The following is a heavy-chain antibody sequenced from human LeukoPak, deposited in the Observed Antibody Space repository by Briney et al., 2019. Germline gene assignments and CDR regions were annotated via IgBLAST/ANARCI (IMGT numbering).Heavy chain of an antibody. CDR1: GFTFSTYW. D-gene: IGHD5-18*01. Sequence: SGVSLRLSCSASGFTFSTYWMSWVRQAPGKGLEWVANIKEDGSDKYYVDSVKGRFTISRDNAKNSLYLQMNNLRAEDTAVYYCARDVGYFRFDYWGQGTLVTVSS. CDR2: IKEDGSDK. J-gene: IGHJ4*02. V-gene: IGHV3-7*01. CDR3: ARDVGYFRFDY.